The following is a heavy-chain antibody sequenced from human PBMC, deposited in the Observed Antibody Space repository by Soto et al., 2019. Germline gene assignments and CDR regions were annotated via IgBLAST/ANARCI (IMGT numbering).Heavy chain of an antibody. D-gene: IGHD3-22*01. Sequence: QVQLVQSGAEVKKPGSSVKVSCKASGGTFSSYAISWVRQTPGQGLEWMGGFIPIFGTANYEQKFQGSVTITADGSTSTAYMERSSLRSEDTAVYYCARDRGPSSGYYPYWFDPWGQGTLVTVSS. CDR3: ARDRGPSSGYYPYWFDP. J-gene: IGHJ5*02. CDR1: GGTFSSYA. V-gene: IGHV1-69*12. CDR2: FIPIFGTA.